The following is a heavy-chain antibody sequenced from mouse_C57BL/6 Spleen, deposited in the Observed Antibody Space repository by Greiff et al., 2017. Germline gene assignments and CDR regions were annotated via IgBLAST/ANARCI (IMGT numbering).Heavy chain of an antibody. J-gene: IGHJ4*01. D-gene: IGHD2-12*01. CDR3: ARRGALDDDAMDY. CDR2: IYPGDGDT. Sequence: QVQLQQSGAELVKPGASVKISCKASGYAFSRYWMNWVKQRPGKGLEWIGQIYPGDGDTNYNGKFKGKATLTADKSSSTAYMQLSSLTSEDSAVYFCARRGALDDDAMDYWGQGTSVTVSS. V-gene: IGHV1-80*01. CDR1: GYAFSRYW.